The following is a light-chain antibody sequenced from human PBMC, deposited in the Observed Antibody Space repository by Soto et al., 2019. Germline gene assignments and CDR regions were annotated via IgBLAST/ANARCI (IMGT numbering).Light chain of an antibody. CDR1: QSVSSN. J-gene: IGKJ2*01. CDR2: GAS. Sequence: IVMTQSPPTLSLSPGERPTLSCRASQSVSSNVAWYQQIPGQTPRLLIYGASTRATGIPGRFSGSGSGTEFTLTISSLQSEDFAVYYCHQYDDGPYTFGQGTKVDIK. V-gene: IGKV3-15*01. CDR3: HQYDDGPYT.